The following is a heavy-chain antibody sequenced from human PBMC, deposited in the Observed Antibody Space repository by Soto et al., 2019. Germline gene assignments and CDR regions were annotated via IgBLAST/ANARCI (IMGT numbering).Heavy chain of an antibody. V-gene: IGHV3-23*01. Sequence: GGSLRLSCAASGFTFSSYAMSWVRQALGKGLEWVSAISGSGGSTYYADSVKGRFTISRDNSKNTLYLQMNSLRAEDTAVYYCAKVGVSVYSGYDYYFDYWGQGTLVTVSS. CDR2: ISGSGGST. J-gene: IGHJ4*02. D-gene: IGHD5-12*01. CDR3: AKVGVSVYSGYDYYFDY. CDR1: GFTFSSYA.